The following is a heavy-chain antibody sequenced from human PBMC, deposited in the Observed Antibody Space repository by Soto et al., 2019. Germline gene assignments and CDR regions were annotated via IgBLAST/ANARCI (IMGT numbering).Heavy chain of an antibody. Sequence: QLQLQESGPGLVKPSETLSLTCTVSGGSISSSSYYWGWIRQPPGKGLEWIGSIYYSGSTYYNPSPKRRVTLSVDTYKTQFYLNLSSVTAADTAVYYCARRTSEVLRGDYLDAFDIWGQGTMVTVSS. CDR3: ARRTSEVLRGDYLDAFDI. CDR1: GGSISSSSYY. D-gene: IGHD4-17*01. J-gene: IGHJ3*02. CDR2: IYYSGST. V-gene: IGHV4-39*01.